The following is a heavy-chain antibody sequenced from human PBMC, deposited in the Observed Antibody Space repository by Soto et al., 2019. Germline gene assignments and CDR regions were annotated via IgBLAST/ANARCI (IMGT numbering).Heavy chain of an antibody. J-gene: IGHJ4*02. D-gene: IGHD3-16*01. CDR2: ISATGGGT. V-gene: IGHV3-23*01. CDR3: AKDRRAGGNSAFYFDF. Sequence: GGSLRRSCAASGCKFSNYAMSWVRQAPGKGLEWVSLISATGGGTYYADSVKGRFTISRDNSHNTLYLQVHSLTAEDTAVYYCAKDRRAGGNSAFYFDFWGQGAQVTVS. CDR1: GCKFSNYA.